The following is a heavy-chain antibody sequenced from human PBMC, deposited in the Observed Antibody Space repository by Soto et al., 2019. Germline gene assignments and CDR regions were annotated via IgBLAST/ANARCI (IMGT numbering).Heavy chain of an antibody. Sequence: ASVKVSCTASGYTFTIYAMHWVRQAPGQRLEWMGWINAGNGNTKYSQKFQGRVTITRDTSASTAYMELSSLRSEDTAVYYCARAFSSSGYYHNWGQGTLVTVSS. CDR1: GYTFTIYA. D-gene: IGHD3-22*01. J-gene: IGHJ4*01. CDR2: INAGNGNT. CDR3: ARAFSSSGYYHN. V-gene: IGHV1-3*01.